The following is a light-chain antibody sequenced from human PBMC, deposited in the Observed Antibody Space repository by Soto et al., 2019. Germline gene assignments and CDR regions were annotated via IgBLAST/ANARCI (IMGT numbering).Light chain of an antibody. J-gene: IGLJ1*01. Sequence: QSVLTQPPSVSAAPGQKVTIPCSGSSSNIGNNYVSWYQQLPGTAPKLLIYENNKRPSGIPDRFSGSKSGTSATLGITGLQTGDEADYYCRTWDSSLSAYVFGTGTKVTVL. CDR2: ENN. CDR1: SSNIGNNY. V-gene: IGLV1-51*02. CDR3: RTWDSSLSAYV.